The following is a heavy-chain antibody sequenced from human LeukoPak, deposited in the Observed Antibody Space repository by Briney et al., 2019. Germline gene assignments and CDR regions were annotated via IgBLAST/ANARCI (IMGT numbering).Heavy chain of an antibody. CDR2: INAGNGNT. CDR1: GYTFTSYA. V-gene: IGHV1-3*01. CDR3: ARSNSGWDAFDV. J-gene: IGHJ3*01. D-gene: IGHD6-19*01. Sequence: ASVKVSCKASGYTFTSYAMHWVRQAPGQRLEWMGWINAGNGNTKYSQRFQGRVTITRDTSASTAYMELSSLRSEDTAVYYCARSNSGWDAFDVWGQGTMVTASS.